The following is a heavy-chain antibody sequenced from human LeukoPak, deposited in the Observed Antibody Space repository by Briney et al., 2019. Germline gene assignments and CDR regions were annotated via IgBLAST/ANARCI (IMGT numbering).Heavy chain of an antibody. D-gene: IGHD1-7*01. V-gene: IGHV3-74*01. J-gene: IGHJ4*02. CDR3: VAYNWNYPEY. Sequence: GGSLRLSCAASGFSFRSYFMYWVRQAPGKGLVWVSRINPYGSDTGYADSVKGRFTISRDNAKNTLYMQMNSLREEDTAVYYCVAYNWNYPEYWGQGTLVTVSS. CDR1: GFSFRSYF. CDR2: INPYGSDT.